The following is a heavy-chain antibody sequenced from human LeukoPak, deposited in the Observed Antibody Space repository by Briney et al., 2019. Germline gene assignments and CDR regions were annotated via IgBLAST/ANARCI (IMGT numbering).Heavy chain of an antibody. V-gene: IGHV1-69*05. D-gene: IGHD2-8*01. CDR1: GGTFSSYA. Sequence: VASVKVSCKASGGTFSSYAISWVRQAPGQGLEWMGRIIPIFGTANYAQKFQGRVTITTDKSTSTAYMELSSLRSEDTAVYYCARAHRDCTNGVCSDIDYWGQGTLVTVSS. J-gene: IGHJ4*02. CDR2: IIPIFGTA. CDR3: ARAHRDCTNGVCSDIDY.